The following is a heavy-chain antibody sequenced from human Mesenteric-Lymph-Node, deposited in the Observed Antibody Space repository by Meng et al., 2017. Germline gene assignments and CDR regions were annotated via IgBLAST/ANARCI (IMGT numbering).Heavy chain of an antibody. J-gene: IGHJ4*02. CDR2: IKQDGSEK. D-gene: IGHD2-8*01. CDR1: GFTFSSYW. CDR3: ARGSMLPDY. V-gene: IGHV3-7*01. Sequence: GGSLRLSCAASGFTFSSYWMSWVHQAPGKGREWVANIKQDGSEKYYVDSVKDRFTISRDNAKNSLYLQMNSPRADDTAVYYCARGSMLPDYWGQGTLVTVSS.